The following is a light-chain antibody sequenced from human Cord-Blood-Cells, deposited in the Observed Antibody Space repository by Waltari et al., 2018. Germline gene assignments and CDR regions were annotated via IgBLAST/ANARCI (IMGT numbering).Light chain of an antibody. CDR1: QSVSSY. CDR2: DAS. J-gene: IGKJ5*01. CDR3: QQRSNWPPAT. Sequence: EIVLTQSPDTLSLSPGERATLSCRASQSVSSYLAWYQQKPGQAPRLLIYDASNRATGIPARFSGSGSGTDFTLTISSLEPEDFAVYYCQQRSNWPPATFGQGTRLEIK. V-gene: IGKV3-11*01.